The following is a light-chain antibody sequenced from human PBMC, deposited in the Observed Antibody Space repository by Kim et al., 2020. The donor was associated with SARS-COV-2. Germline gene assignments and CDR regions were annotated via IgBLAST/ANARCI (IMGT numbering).Light chain of an antibody. CDR1: QNIDNY. V-gene: IGKV1-39*01. CDR3: QKSDTPPFT. CDR2: AAS. Sequence: SASVGDRVTITCRASQNIDNYLNWYQQKPGKAPKLLIYAASNLRSGVPSRFSGSGSGTDFSLTISSLRPEDFASYYCQKSDTPPFTFGQGTKLEI. J-gene: IGKJ2*01.